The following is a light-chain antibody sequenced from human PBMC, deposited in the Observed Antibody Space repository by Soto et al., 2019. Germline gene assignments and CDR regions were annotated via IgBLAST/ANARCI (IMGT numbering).Light chain of an antibody. V-gene: IGKV3-15*01. CDR3: QQYNSWPPIT. Sequence: EIVMTQSPASLSVSPGERATLSCRASQSISTTLAWFQHKPGQAPRLLIYGASTRATGIAARFSGSGSGTEVSLTINSRQSDDVAVYFCQQYNSWPPITFGRGTRLHIK. CDR1: QSISTT. CDR2: GAS. J-gene: IGKJ5*01.